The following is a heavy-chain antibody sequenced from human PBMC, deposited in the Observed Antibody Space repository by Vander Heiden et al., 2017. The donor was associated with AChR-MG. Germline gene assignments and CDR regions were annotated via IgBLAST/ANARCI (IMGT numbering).Heavy chain of an antibody. CDR1: GFSLSTSGVG. D-gene: IGHD6-19*01. CDR2: IYWDDDK. Sequence: QITLKESGPTLVKPTQTLTLTCTFSGFSLSTSGVGVGWIRQPPGKALEWLALIYWDDDKLYSPSLKSRLTITKDTSKNQGVLTMTNMETVETATYYCAHIQGICRSSGWYEDYWGQGTLVTVSS. J-gene: IGHJ4*02. CDR3: AHIQGICRSSGWYEDY. V-gene: IGHV2-5*02.